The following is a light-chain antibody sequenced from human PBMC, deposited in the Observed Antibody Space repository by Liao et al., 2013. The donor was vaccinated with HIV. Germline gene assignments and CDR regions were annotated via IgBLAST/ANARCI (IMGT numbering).Light chain of an antibody. CDR1: KLGDNY. Sequence: SYELTQPPSVSVSPGQTASITCSGDKLGDNYAFWYQQKPGQSPVLVIYQDSKRPSGIPERFSGSSSGTTVTLTISGVQAEDEADYYCQSADSSGTYRVFGGGTKLTVL. CDR2: QDS. J-gene: IGLJ2*01. V-gene: IGLV3-25*03. CDR3: QSADSSGTYRV.